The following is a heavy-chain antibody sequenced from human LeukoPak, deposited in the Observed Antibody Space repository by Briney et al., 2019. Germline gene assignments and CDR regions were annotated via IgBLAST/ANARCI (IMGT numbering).Heavy chain of an antibody. J-gene: IGHJ6*03. V-gene: IGHV4-61*01. CDR2: IYYSGST. CDR3: ARDGGGGEYSGYEGPYYYCYYMDV. Sequence: SETLSLTCTVSGGSVSSGSYYWSWIRQPPGKGLEWIGYIYYSGSTNYNPSLKSRVTISVDTSKNQFSLKLSSVTAADTAVYYCARDGGGGEYSGYEGPYYYCYYMDVWGKGTTVTVSS. CDR1: GGSVSSGSYY. D-gene: IGHD5-12*01.